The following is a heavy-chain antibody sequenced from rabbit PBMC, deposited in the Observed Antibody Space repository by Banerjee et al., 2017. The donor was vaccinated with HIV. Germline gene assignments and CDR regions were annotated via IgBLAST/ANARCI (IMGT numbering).Heavy chain of an antibody. CDR3: ARGVYTSSAYAISRLDL. Sequence: RQAPGKRPEWIACIDNGDGSTYYANWVNGRFTISRSTSLNTVTLQMTSLTAADTATYFCARGVYTSSAYAISRLDLWGPGTLVTVS. J-gene: IGHJ3*01. CDR2: IDNGDGST. V-gene: IGHV1S47*01. D-gene: IGHD6-1*01.